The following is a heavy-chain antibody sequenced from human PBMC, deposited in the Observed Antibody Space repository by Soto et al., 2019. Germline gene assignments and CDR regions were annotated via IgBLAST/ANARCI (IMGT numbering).Heavy chain of an antibody. CDR2: IYYSGST. D-gene: IGHD3-9*01. CDR1: GGSISSYY. J-gene: IGHJ4*02. CDR3: ARHVLRYFTPGSYYFDY. V-gene: IGHV4-59*08. Sequence: SETLSLTCTVSGGSISSYYLSWIRQPPGKGLEWIGYIYYSGSTNYNPSLKSRVTISVDTSKNQFSLKLSSVTAADTAVYYCARHVLRYFTPGSYYFDYWGQGTLVTVSS.